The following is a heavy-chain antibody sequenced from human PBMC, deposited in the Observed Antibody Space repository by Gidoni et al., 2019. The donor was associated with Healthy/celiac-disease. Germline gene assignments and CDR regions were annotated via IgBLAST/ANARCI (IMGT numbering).Heavy chain of an antibody. Sequence: QVQLQESGPGLVKPSETLSLTCTVSGGSISSYYWSWIRQPPGKGLEWIGYIYYSWSTNYNPSLKSRVIISVDTSKNQFSLKLSSVTAADTAVYYCARVASSSRGLSLDYWGQGTLVTVSS. CDR3: ARVASSSRGLSLDY. CDR2: IYYSWST. D-gene: IGHD6-6*01. V-gene: IGHV4-59*01. CDR1: GGSISSYY. J-gene: IGHJ4*02.